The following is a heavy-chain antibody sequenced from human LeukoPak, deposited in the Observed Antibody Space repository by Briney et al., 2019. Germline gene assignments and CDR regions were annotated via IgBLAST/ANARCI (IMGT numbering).Heavy chain of an antibody. CDR3: ARDRFFLVVTDALDI. Sequence: GGSLRLSCAASGFTFSSYSMNWVRQAPGKGLEWVSSISSSSSYIYYADSVKGRFTISRDNAKNSLYLQMNSLRAEDTAVYYCARDRFFLVVTDALDIWGQGTMATVSS. J-gene: IGHJ3*02. V-gene: IGHV3-21*01. CDR2: ISSSSSYI. D-gene: IGHD4-23*01. CDR1: GFTFSSYS.